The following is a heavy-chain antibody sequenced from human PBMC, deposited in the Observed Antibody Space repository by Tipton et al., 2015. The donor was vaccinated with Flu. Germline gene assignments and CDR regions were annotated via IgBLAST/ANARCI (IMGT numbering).Heavy chain of an antibody. CDR3: ARIYDSSGYYGVVGAFDI. Sequence: SLRLSCAASGFSFSSYAMLWVRQAPGKGLEWVSIISSYDGGDKYYADSVKGRFTISRDNAKNTLYLQVNSLRVEDSVVYYCARIYDSSGYYGVVGAFDIWGQGTKVTVSS. D-gene: IGHD3-22*01. V-gene: IGHV3-30*03. CDR1: GFSFSSYA. CDR2: ISSYDGGDK. J-gene: IGHJ3*02.